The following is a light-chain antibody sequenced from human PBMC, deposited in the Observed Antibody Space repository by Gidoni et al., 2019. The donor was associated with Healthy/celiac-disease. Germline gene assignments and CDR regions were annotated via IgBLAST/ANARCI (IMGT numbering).Light chain of an antibody. CDR3: QQLNSYPSIT. CDR1: QGISSY. CDR2: AAP. J-gene: IGKJ5*01. V-gene: IGKV1-9*01. Sequence: KLTQPPSSLPASVGDRVTITCRASQGISSYLAWYQQKPGKAPKLLIYAAPTLQSGVPSRFSGSGSGTDFTLTLSSLQPEDFATYFCQQLNSYPSITFGQGTRLEIK.